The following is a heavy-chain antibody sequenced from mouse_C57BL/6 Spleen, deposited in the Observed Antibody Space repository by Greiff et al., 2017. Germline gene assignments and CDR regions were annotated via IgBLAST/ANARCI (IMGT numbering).Heavy chain of an antibody. D-gene: IGHD2-4*01. V-gene: IGHV5-17*01. CDR2: ISSGSSTI. Sequence: EVKLVESGGGLVKPGGSLKLSCAASGFTFSDYGMHWVRQAPEKGLEWVAYISSGSSTIYYADTVKGRFTISRDNAKTTLFLQMTSLRSEDTAMYYCARRDYDYAMDYWGQGTSVTVSS. J-gene: IGHJ4*01. CDR3: ARRDYDYAMDY. CDR1: GFTFSDYG.